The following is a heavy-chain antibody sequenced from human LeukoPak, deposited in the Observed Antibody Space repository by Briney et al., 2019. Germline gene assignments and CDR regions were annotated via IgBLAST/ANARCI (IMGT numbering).Heavy chain of an antibody. CDR1: GGSISNYY. Sequence: PSETLSLTCTVSGGSISNYYWTWIRQPPGKGLEWIGYIYYSGSTNYNPSLKSRVTISLDTSRNQFSLRLTSVTAVDTAVYYCARGGTAKGHFDYWGQGTLVTVSS. V-gene: IGHV4-59*08. CDR3: ARGGTAKGHFDY. CDR2: IYYSGST. J-gene: IGHJ4*02. D-gene: IGHD6-13*01.